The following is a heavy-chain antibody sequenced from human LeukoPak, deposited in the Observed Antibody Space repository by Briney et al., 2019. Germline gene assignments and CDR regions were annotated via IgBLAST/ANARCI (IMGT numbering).Heavy chain of an antibody. Sequence: SETLSLTCTVSGGSISSSSYYWGWIRQPPGKGLEWIGSIYYSGSTYYNPSLKSRVTISLDTSKNQFSLQLSSVTAADTAVYYCARRVFASGRHDYWGRGALVTVSS. J-gene: IGHJ4*02. CDR1: GGSISSSSYY. D-gene: IGHD3-10*01. CDR2: IYYSGST. V-gene: IGHV4-39*01. CDR3: ARRVFASGRHDY.